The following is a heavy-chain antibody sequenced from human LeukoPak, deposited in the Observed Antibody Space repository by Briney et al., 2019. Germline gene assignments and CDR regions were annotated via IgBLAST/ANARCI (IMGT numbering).Heavy chain of an antibody. J-gene: IGHJ4*02. V-gene: IGHV1-8*01. D-gene: IGHD3-22*01. CDR3: ARDYRNYDSLLWDY. CDR2: MNPNSGNT. Sequence: GASVKVSCKASGYTFTSYDINWVRQATGQGLEWMGWMNPNSGNTGYAQKFQGRVTMTRNTSISTAYMELSSLRSEDTAVYYCARDYRNYDSLLWDYWGQGTLVTVSS. CDR1: GYTFTSYD.